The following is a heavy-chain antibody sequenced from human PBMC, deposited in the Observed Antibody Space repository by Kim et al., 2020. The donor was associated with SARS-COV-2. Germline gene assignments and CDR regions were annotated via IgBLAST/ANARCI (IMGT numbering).Heavy chain of an antibody. CDR3: AKGGYDWGDYYYGMDV. V-gene: IGHV3-23*01. Sequence: GKGRLTISRDNAKNTLYRQMNSLRAEDTAVYYCAKGGYDWGDYYYGMDVWGQGTTVTVSS. J-gene: IGHJ6*02. D-gene: IGHD5-12*01.